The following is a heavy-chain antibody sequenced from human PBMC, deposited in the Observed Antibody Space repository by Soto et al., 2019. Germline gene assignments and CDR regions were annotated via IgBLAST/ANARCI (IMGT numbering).Heavy chain of an antibody. D-gene: IGHD5-12*01. J-gene: IGHJ4*02. CDR3: ARVHGYGGRGEGYYFDY. CDR1: GGSISSYY. CDR2: IYTSGNT. Sequence: SETLSLTCTVSGGSISSYYWSWIRQPAGKGLEWIGRIYTSGNTNYNPSLKSRVTMSIDTSKNQFSLKLNSVTAADTAVYYCARVHGYGGRGEGYYFDYWGQGTLVTVSS. V-gene: IGHV4-4*07.